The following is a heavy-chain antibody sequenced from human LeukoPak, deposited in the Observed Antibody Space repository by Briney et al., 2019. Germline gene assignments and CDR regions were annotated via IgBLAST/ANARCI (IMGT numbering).Heavy chain of an antibody. V-gene: IGHV4-30-2*01. CDR3: AGQPDYDILTAYSD. CDR2: IYHSGST. Sequence: SQTLSLSCAVSGGSISSGGYSWSWIRQPPGKGLEWIGYIYHSGSTYYNPSLKSRVTISVDRSKNQFSLKLSSVTAADTAVYYCAGQPDYDILTAYSDWGQGTLVTVSS. J-gene: IGHJ4*02. D-gene: IGHD3-9*01. CDR1: GGSISSGGYS.